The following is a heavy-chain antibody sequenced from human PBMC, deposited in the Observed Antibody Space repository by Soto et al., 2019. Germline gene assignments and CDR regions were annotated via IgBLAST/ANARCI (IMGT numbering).Heavy chain of an antibody. D-gene: IGHD2-21*02. CDR3: ARSIVVVTALDY. J-gene: IGHJ4*02. CDR1: GYTSTSYG. Sequence: ASVKVSCKASGYTSTSYGISWVRQAPGQGLEWMGWISAYNGNTNYAQKLQGRVTMTTDTSTSTAYMELSSLRSEDTAVYYCARSIVVVTALDYWGQGTLVTVSS. CDR2: ISAYNGNT. V-gene: IGHV1-18*01.